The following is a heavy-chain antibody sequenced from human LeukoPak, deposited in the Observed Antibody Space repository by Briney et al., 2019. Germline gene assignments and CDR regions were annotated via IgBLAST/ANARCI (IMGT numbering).Heavy chain of an antibody. CDR2: ISSSGSTI. Sequence: SGGSLRLSCAASGFTFSDYYMTWIRQAPGKGLEWVSYISSSGSTIYYRDSVKGRFTISRDNAKNSLYLQMNSLRAEDTAVYYCTRGGGNSGWRAFDIWGQGTMVTVSS. D-gene: IGHD6-19*01. CDR1: GFTFSDYY. V-gene: IGHV3-11*01. J-gene: IGHJ3*02. CDR3: TRGGGNSGWRAFDI.